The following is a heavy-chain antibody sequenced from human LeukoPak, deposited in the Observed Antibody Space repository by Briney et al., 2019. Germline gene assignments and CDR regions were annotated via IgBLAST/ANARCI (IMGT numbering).Heavy chain of an antibody. Sequence: PGGSLRLSCAASGFTFSSYAMSWVRQAPGKGLEWVSAISGSGGSTYYADSVKGRFTISRDNSKNTLYLQMNSLRAEDTAVYYCAKDGTGEGHIVVVTAIPFDYWGQGTLVTVSS. CDR1: GFTFSSYA. CDR3: AKDGTGEGHIVVVTAIPFDY. J-gene: IGHJ4*02. CDR2: ISGSGGST. V-gene: IGHV3-23*01. D-gene: IGHD2-21*02.